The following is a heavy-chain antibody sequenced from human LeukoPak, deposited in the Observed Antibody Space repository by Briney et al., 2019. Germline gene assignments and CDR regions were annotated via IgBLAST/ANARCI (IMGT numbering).Heavy chain of an antibody. Sequence: HPGGSLRLSCAASGFTFDDYAMHWVRQAPGKGLEWVSGISWNSGSIGYADSVKGRFTISRDNAKNSLYLQMNSLRAEDTAVYYCARVQVVSDFWGQGALVTVSS. CDR3: ARVQVVSDF. J-gene: IGHJ4*02. CDR2: ISWNSGSI. V-gene: IGHV3-9*01. CDR1: GFTFDDYA. D-gene: IGHD4-23*01.